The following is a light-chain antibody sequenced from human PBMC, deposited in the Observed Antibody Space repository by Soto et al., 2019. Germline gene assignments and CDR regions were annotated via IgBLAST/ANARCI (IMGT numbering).Light chain of an antibody. CDR3: QQRSDWPLT. CDR2: DAS. CDR1: QSVSSY. V-gene: IGKV3-11*01. Sequence: EIVLTQSPTTLSLSPGETATLSCRAIQSVSSYFSWYQQKPGQAPRLLIYDASTRAAGIPSRFSGSGSGTDFTLTISSLEPEDFAVYYCQQRSDWPLTFGGGTKVEIK. J-gene: IGKJ4*01.